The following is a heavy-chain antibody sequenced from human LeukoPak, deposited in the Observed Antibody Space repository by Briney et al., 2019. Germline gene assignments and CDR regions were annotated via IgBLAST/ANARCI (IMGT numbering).Heavy chain of an antibody. J-gene: IGHJ4*02. CDR3: ATLGYCTNGVCSSDY. D-gene: IGHD2-8*01. CDR1: GFTVSSNY. CDR2: IYSGGST. V-gene: IGHV3-66*01. Sequence: GGSLRLSCAASGFTVSSNYMSWVRQAPGKGLEWVSVIYSGGSTYYADSVKGRFTISRDNSKNTLYLQMNSLRAEDTAVYYCATLGYCTNGVCSSDYWGQGTLVTVSS.